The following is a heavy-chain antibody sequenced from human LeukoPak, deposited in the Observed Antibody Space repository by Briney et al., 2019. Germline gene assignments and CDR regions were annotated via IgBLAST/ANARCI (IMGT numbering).Heavy chain of an antibody. J-gene: IGHJ4*02. CDR2: ISYDGSDK. CDR1: GFTFSSYA. V-gene: IGHV3-30*04. D-gene: IGHD6-19*01. Sequence: PGGSLRLSCAASGFTFSSYAMQWVRRAPGKGLEWVAVISYDGSDKNYADSVKGRFTISRDNSKNTLYLQMNSLRADDTAVYYCARAVYRSGGYYFDYWGQGTLVIVSS. CDR3: ARAVYRSGGYYFDY.